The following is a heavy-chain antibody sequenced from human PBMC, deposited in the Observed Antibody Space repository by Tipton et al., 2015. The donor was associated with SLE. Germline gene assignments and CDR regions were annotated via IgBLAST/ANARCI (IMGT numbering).Heavy chain of an antibody. V-gene: IGHV3-21*04. Sequence: SLRLSCAASGFTFSSYSMNWVRQAPGKGLEWVSSISSSSSYIYYADSVKGRFTISRDNAKNSLYLQMNSLRAEDTAVYYCAKRAVAGDYFDYWGQGTLVTVSS. D-gene: IGHD6-19*01. CDR2: ISSSSSYI. J-gene: IGHJ4*02. CDR3: AKRAVAGDYFDY. CDR1: GFTFSSYS.